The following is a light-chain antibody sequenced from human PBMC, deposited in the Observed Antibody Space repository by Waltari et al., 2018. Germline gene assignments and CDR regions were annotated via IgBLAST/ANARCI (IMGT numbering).Light chain of an antibody. Sequence: QSALTQPASVSGSPGQSITISCTGTSSDVGGYDCVSWYQHHPGKAPKLIIFEVSKRPAGVSHRFSGSKSVNTASRTISGLQAEDEADYYCISYISSSTLEVFGGGTKLTVL. J-gene: IGLJ2*01. CDR3: ISYISSSTLEV. V-gene: IGLV2-14*01. CDR2: EVS. CDR1: SSDVGGYDC.